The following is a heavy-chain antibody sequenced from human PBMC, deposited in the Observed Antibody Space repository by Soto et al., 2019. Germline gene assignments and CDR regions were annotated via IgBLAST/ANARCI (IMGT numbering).Heavy chain of an antibody. V-gene: IGHV6-1*01. CDR1: GDSVSSNRDA. CDR3: ARDRPHRGYSYGGLDY. Sequence: SQTLSLTCAISGDSVSSNRDAWNWIRQSPSSGLEWLGRTYYRSKWYKEYAVSVKSRISINPDTSKNQFSLQLNSVTAADTAVYYCARDRPHRGYSYGGLDYWGQGTLVTVSS. CDR2: TYYRSKWYK. D-gene: IGHD5-18*01. J-gene: IGHJ4*02.